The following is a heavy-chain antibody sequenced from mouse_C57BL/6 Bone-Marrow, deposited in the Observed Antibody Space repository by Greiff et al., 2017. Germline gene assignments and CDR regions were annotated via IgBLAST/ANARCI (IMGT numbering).Heavy chain of an antibody. D-gene: IGHD2-4*01. J-gene: IGHJ3*01. CDR1: GYTFTSYW. CDR3: ASPYYDYGGFAY. CDR2: IYPGSGST. Sequence: QVQLQQPGAELVKPGASVKMSCKASGYTFTSYWITWVKQRPGQGLEWIGDIYPGSGSTNYNEKFKSKATLTVDKSSSTAYMQLSSLTSEDSAVYYCASPYYDYGGFAYWGQGTLVTVSA. V-gene: IGHV1-55*01.